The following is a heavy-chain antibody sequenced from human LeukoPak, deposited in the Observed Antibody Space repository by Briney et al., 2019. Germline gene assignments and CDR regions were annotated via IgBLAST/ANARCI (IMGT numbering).Heavy chain of an antibody. CDR1: GGSISSYY. J-gene: IGHJ4*02. CDR3: ARHGYSSGWSFDY. D-gene: IGHD6-19*01. Sequence: SETLSLTCTVSGGSISSYYWSWIRQPPGKGLEWIGYIYYSGSTNYNPSRKSRVTISVDTSKNQFSLKLSSVTAADTAVYYCARHGYSSGWSFDYWGQGTLVTVSS. V-gene: IGHV4-59*08. CDR2: IYYSGST.